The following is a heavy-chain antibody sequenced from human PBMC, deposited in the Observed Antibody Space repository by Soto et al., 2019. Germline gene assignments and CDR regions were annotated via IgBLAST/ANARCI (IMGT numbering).Heavy chain of an antibody. J-gene: IGHJ6*02. CDR2: IIAGNGNT. D-gene: IGHD1-26*01. V-gene: IGHV1-3*01. Sequence: ASVKVSCKASGYTFTSYAMHWVRQAPGQRLEWMGWIIAGNGNTKYSQKFQGRVTITRDLSTNTTYMDLSGLRAEDTAVYYCARNIRLPFSGSRFPHFDYSGMDVWGQGPTVPVSS. CDR3: ARNIRLPFSGSRFPHFDYSGMDV. CDR1: GYTFTSYA.